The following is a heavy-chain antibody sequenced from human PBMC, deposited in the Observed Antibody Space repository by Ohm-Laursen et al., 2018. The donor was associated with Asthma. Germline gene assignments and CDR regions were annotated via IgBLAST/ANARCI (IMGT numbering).Heavy chain of an antibody. CDR3: ARDVMEWYLPAFDF. CDR1: VFTLSSYA. Sequence: SLRLSCADSVFTLSSYAMHWVRQAPGKALAWVAVGGSHYEGGLKYYADSVNDRYNVSRDDSKNTLYLQMNGLRPDDTAVYYCARDVMEWYLPAFDFWGQGTLVTVSS. CDR2: GGSHYEGGLK. D-gene: IGHD3-3*01. J-gene: IGHJ4*02. V-gene: IGHV3-30-3*01.